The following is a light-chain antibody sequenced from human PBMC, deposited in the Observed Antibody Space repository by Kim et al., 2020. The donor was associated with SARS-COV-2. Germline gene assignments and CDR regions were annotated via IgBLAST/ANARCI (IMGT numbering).Light chain of an antibody. J-gene: IGLJ2*01. V-gene: IGLV3-21*04. Sequence: SYELTQPPSMSLAPGKTARITCGGNNMGSKSVHWYQLKPGQAPILVIYYDNDRPSGIPERFSGSNSGNTATLTISRVEAGDEAAYYCQVWDSNSDHVIFGGGSQLTVL. CDR2: YDN. CDR1: NMGSKS. CDR3: QVWDSNSDHVI.